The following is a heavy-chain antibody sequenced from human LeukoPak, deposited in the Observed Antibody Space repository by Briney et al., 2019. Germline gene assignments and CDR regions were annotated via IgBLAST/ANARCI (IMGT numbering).Heavy chain of an antibody. D-gene: IGHD1-26*01. Sequence: ASVKVSCKASGYTFIGYYIHWVRLAPGQGLEWMGWLNPNSGATNYAQKFQGRVTMTRDTSIRTAHMEVSTLRSDDAAVYYCAKDGGAHMTDYWGQGTLVTISS. V-gene: IGHV1-2*02. CDR1: GYTFIGYY. CDR2: LNPNSGAT. J-gene: IGHJ4*02. CDR3: AKDGGAHMTDY.